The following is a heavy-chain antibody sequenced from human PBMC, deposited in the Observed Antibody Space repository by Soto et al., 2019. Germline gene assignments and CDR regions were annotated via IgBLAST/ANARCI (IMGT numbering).Heavy chain of an antibody. J-gene: IGHJ4*02. V-gene: IGHV1-69*08. Sequence: VQLVQSGAEVRKPGSSVKVSCKASGGTFSSDTISWVRQAPGQGLEWMGRIIPILDIADYAQKFQDRVTITADTSTSTAYMELNSLRSEDTAVYYCARDIDYIDSSVSYWGQGTLVTVSS. D-gene: IGHD3-22*01. CDR3: ARDIDYIDSSVSY. CDR1: GGTFSSDT. CDR2: IIPILDIA.